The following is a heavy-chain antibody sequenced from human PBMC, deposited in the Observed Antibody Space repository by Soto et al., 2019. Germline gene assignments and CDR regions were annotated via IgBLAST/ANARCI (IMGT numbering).Heavy chain of an antibody. CDR1: GGTFSSYA. Sequence: QVQLVQSGAEVKKPGSSVKVYCKASGGTFSSYAISWVRQAPGQGLEWMGGINPIFGTANYAQKFQGRVTLTADQSTSTDYIELSSLRSEDTAVYYSASRSLGYRLSNIGPNWFGPWGQGNLVPVSS. CDR3: ASRSLGYRLSNIGPNWFGP. J-gene: IGHJ5*02. V-gene: IGHV1-69*12. CDR2: INPIFGTA. D-gene: IGHD2-2*01.